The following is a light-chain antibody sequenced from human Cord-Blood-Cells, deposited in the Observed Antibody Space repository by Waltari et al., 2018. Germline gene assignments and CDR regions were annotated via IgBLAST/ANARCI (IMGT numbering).Light chain of an antibody. V-gene: IGLV3-27*01. CDR1: VLAKKY. CDR3: YSAADNIGV. Sequence: SYELTQPSSVSVSPGQTARITCSGDVLAKKYARWFQQKPGQAPVLVIYKDSERPSGIPGRFPGSSSGTTVTLTISGAQVEDEADYYCYSAADNIGVFGGGTKLTVL. J-gene: IGLJ3*02. CDR2: KDS.